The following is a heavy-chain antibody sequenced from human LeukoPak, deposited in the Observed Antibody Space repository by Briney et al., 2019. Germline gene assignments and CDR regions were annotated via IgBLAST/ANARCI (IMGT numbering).Heavy chain of an antibody. V-gene: IGHV4-61*02. J-gene: IGHJ4*02. CDR1: GGSISSGSYY. Sequence: SETLSLTCTVSGGSISSGSYYWSWIRQPAGKGLEWIGRIYTSGGTNYNPSLKSRVTISVDTSKNQFSLKLSSVTAADTAVYYCARGYGDYRPLDYWGQGTLVTVSS. CDR3: ARGYGDYRPLDY. D-gene: IGHD4-17*01. CDR2: IYTSGGT.